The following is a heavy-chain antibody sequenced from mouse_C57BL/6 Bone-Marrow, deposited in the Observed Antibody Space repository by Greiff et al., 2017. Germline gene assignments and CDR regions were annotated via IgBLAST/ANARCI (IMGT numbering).Heavy chain of an antibody. CDR2: IDPSDSYT. J-gene: IGHJ2*01. Sequence: QVQLQQPGAELVMPGASVKLSCKASGYTFTSYWMHWVKQRPGQGLEWIGEIDPSDSYTNYNQKFKGKSTLTVDKSSSTAYMQLSSLTSEDSAVYYCARGPYYYGSSYDYWGQGTTLTVSS. V-gene: IGHV1-69*01. D-gene: IGHD1-1*01. CDR3: ARGPYYYGSSYDY. CDR1: GYTFTSYW.